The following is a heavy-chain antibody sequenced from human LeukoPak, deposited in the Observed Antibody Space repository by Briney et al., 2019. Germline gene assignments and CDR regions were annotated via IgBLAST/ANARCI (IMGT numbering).Heavy chain of an antibody. CDR2: INSNRSTT. CDR3: ARAARADCTSPTCHSWLAP. J-gene: IGHJ5*02. Sequence: AGGSLRLSCAASGFTLSNSWIHWVRQAPGKGLVWVSPINSNRSTTTYADSVKGRFTISRDNAKNTLYLQMNSLRAEDTAVYYCARAARADCTSPTCHSWLAPWGQGTQVTVSS. D-gene: IGHD2/OR15-2a*01. CDR1: GFTLSNSW. V-gene: IGHV3-74*01.